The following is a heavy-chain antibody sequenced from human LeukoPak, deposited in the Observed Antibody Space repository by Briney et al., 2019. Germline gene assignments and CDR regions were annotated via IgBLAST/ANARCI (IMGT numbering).Heavy chain of an antibody. CDR1: GYTFTSYG. Sequence: GASVKVSCKASGYTFTSYGISWVRQAPGQGLEWMGWISAYNGNTNYAQKFQGRVTMTRDTSISTAYMELSRLRSDDTAVYYCARDPTRRAFDIWGQGTMVTVSS. CDR2: ISAYNGNT. CDR3: ARDPTRRAFDI. D-gene: IGHD1-14*01. V-gene: IGHV1-18*01. J-gene: IGHJ3*02.